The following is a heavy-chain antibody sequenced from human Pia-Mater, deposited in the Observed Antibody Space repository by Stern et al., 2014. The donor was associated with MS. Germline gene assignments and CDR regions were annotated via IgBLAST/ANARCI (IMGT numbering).Heavy chain of an antibody. CDR2: INPNTGGT. V-gene: IGHV1-2*02. J-gene: IGHJ6*02. D-gene: IGHD3-3*01. CDR1: GYIFTGYY. CDR3: ARDQRGITIFGVVTDYYYLGMDV. Sequence: VQLLESGADVKKPGASVKVSCKTSGYIFTGYYIHWVRQAPGQGLEWMACINPNTGGTNYAQKFQGRVTMSRDTSISTAYVELSSLTSDDTAVYYCARDQRGITIFGVVTDYYYLGMDVWGQGTTGTGSS.